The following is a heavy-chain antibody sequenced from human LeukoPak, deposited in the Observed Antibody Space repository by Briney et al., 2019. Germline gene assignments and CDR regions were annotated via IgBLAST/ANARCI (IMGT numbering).Heavy chain of an antibody. D-gene: IGHD2-15*01. V-gene: IGHV3-53*01. Sequence: SGGSLRLSCAASGFTVSSNHISWVRQAPGRGLEWVSVICSGGSTYYADSVKGRFTISRDNSKNTLYLQMNSLRAGDTAVYYCAREMVAALRYFDYWGQGTLVTVSS. CDR3: AREMVAALRYFDY. CDR1: GFTVSSNH. CDR2: ICSGGST. J-gene: IGHJ4*02.